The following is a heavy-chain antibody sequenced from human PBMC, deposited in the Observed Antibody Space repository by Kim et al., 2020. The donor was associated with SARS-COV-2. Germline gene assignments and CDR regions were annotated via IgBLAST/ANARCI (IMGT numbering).Heavy chain of an antibody. Sequence: EYAASVKGRFTISRDDSKSIAYLQMNSLKTEDTAVYYCTRSGYDYWFDPWGQGTLVTVSS. D-gene: IGHD5-12*01. V-gene: IGHV3-49*02. J-gene: IGHJ5*02. CDR3: TRSGYDYWFDP.